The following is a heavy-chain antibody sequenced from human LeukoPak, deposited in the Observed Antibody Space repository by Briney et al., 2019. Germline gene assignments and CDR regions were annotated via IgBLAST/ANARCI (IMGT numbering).Heavy chain of an antibody. Sequence: GGSLRLSCAASGFTFSSYWMNWVRQAPGKGLEWVANIKQDGSEKYYVDSVKGRFTISRDNARNSLFLQMSNLRAEDTAVYYCTRGDGYWGQGTLVTVSS. D-gene: IGHD2-21*02. V-gene: IGHV3-7*01. CDR1: GFTFSSYW. CDR3: TRGDGY. J-gene: IGHJ4*02. CDR2: IKQDGSEK.